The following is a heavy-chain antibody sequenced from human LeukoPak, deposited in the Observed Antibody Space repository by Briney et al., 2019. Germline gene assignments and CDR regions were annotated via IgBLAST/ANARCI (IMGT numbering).Heavy chain of an antibody. CDR1: GFTFSSYA. D-gene: IGHD2-2*01. CDR3: AKDKVVVPAAIVY. J-gene: IGHJ4*02. V-gene: IGHV3-23*01. Sequence: GGSLRLSCAASGFTFSSYAMSRVRQAPGKGLEWVSAISGSGGSTYYADSVKGRFTISRDNSRNTLYLQMNSLRAKDTAVYYCAKDKVVVPAAIVYWGQGTLVTVSS. CDR2: ISGSGGST.